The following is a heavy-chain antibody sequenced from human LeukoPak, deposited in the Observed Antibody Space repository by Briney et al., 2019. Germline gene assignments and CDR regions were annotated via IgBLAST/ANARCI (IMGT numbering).Heavy chain of an antibody. CDR3: ARLATYSYYGSGSPDY. Sequence: PGGSLRLSCAASGFTFSSYSMNWVRQAPGKGLEWVSSISSSSSYIYYADSVKGRFTISRDNAKNSLYLQMNSLRAEDTAVYYCARLATYSYYGSGSPDYWGQGTLVTVSS. V-gene: IGHV3-21*04. D-gene: IGHD3-10*01. J-gene: IGHJ4*02. CDR1: GFTFSSYS. CDR2: ISSSSSYI.